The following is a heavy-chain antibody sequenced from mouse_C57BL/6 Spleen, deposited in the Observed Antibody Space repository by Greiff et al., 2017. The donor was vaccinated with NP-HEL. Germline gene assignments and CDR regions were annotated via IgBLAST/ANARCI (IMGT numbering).Heavy chain of an antibody. Sequence: QVQLQQSGAELVRPGASVKLSCKASGYTFTDYYINWVKQRPGQGLEWIARIYPGSGNNYYNEKFKGKATLTAEKSSSTAYMQLSSLTSEDSAVYFCARNRDYYGSSYFYWYFDVWGTGTTVTVSS. D-gene: IGHD1-1*01. CDR1: GYTFTDYY. CDR2: IYPGSGNN. J-gene: IGHJ1*03. V-gene: IGHV1-76*01. CDR3: ARNRDYYGSSYFYWYFDV.